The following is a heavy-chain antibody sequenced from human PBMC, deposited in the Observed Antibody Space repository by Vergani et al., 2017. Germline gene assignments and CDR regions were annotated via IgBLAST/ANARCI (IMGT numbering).Heavy chain of an antibody. CDR3: ARDPDIVVVPAAPYYYYYYGMDV. V-gene: IGHV1-45*02. CDR2: ITPFNGNT. J-gene: IGHJ6*02. CDR1: GYTFTYRY. Sequence: QMQLVQSGAEVKKTGSSVKVSCKASGYTFTYRYLHWVRQAPGQALEWMGWITPFNGNTNYAQKFQDRVTITRDRSMSTAYMELRSLRSDDTAVYYCARDPDIVVVPAAPYYYYYYGMDVWGQGP. D-gene: IGHD2-2*01.